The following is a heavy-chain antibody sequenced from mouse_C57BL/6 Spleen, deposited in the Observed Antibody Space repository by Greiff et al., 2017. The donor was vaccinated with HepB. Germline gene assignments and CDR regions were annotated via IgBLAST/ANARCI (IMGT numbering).Heavy chain of an antibody. D-gene: IGHD2-5*01. Sequence: VQRVESGPGLVAPSQSLSITCTVSGFSLTSYGVHWVRQPPGKGLEWLVVIWSDGSTTYNSALKSRLSISKDNSKSQVFLKMNSLQTDDTAMYYCARHNSNPYYYAMDYWGQGTSVTVSS. CDR1: GFSLTSYG. J-gene: IGHJ4*01. CDR3: ARHNSNPYYYAMDY. V-gene: IGHV2-6-1*01. CDR2: IWSDGST.